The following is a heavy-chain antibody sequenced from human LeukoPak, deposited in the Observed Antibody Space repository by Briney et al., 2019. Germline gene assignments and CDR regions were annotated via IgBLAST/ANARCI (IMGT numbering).Heavy chain of an antibody. CDR1: GFTFSSFW. Sequence: GGSLRLSCAASGFTFSSFWMSWVRQAPGKGLEWVANIKRDGGDKYYVDSVKGRFSISRDNAKNSLYLHMDSLRAEDTAVYYCARGDEYTTSPWGQGTLVTVSS. CDR3: ARGDEYTTSP. D-gene: IGHD2-2*02. V-gene: IGHV3-7*05. CDR2: IKRDGGDK. J-gene: IGHJ4*02.